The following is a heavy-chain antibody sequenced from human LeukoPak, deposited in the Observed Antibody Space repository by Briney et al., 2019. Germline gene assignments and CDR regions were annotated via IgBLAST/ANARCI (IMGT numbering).Heavy chain of an antibody. CDR1: GFTFSSYW. V-gene: IGHV3-7*01. CDR2: IKQDGSEK. CDR3: ARDQYCSSTSCYYYYYYMDV. J-gene: IGHJ6*03. D-gene: IGHD2-2*01. Sequence: GGSLRLSCAASGFTFSSYWMSWVRQAPGKGLEWVANIKQDGSEKYYVDSVKGRFTISRDNAKNSLYLQMNSLRAEDTAVYYCARDQYCSSTSCYYYYYYMDVWGKGTTVTVSS.